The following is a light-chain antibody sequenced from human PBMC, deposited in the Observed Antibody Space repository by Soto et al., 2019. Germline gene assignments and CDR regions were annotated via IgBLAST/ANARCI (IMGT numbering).Light chain of an antibody. J-gene: IGLJ3*02. CDR2: EVS. CDR1: ISDVGGYNY. Sequence: QSALTQPASVSGSPGQSITISCTGTISDVGGYNYVSWYQQHLGKAPKLLIYEVSDRPSGVSYRFSGSKSGNTASLTISRLQAEDEADYYCSSFTASSTWVFGGGTKLTVL. CDR3: SSFTASSTWV. V-gene: IGLV2-14*01.